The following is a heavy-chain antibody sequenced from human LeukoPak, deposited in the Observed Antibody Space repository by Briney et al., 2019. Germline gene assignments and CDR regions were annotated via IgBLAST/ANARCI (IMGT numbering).Heavy chain of an antibody. CDR1: GYTFTSYF. J-gene: IGHJ5*02. Sequence: RASVKVSCKASGYTFTSYFMHWVRQAPGQGLEWMGIINPSGGTTSYSQKFQGRVTMTRDTSTSTVYMELSSLRSEDTAVYYCARGVLTGYYTNWFDPWGQGTLVTVSS. CDR2: INPSGGTT. CDR3: ARGVLTGYYTNWFDP. D-gene: IGHD3-9*01. V-gene: IGHV1-46*01.